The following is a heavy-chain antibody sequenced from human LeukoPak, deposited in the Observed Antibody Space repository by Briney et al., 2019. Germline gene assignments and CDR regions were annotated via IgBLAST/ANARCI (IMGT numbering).Heavy chain of an antibody. CDR3: AKSRLGLIDAFDI. CDR2: ISSSSSYI. D-gene: IGHD3-16*01. V-gene: IGHV3-21*04. J-gene: IGHJ3*02. Sequence: PGGSLRLFCAASGFTFSSYSMNCVRQAPGKGLEWVSSISSSSSYIYYADSVKGRFTISRDNAKNSLYLQMNSLRAEDTALYYCAKSRLGLIDAFDIWGQGTMVTVSS. CDR1: GFTFSSYS.